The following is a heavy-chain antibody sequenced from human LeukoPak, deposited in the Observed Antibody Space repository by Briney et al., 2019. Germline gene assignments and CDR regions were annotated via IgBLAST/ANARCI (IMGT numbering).Heavy chain of an antibody. CDR3: ARQGTYSSAIGMGY. CDR2: MNPNSGDT. D-gene: IGHD6-19*01. V-gene: IGHV1-8*01. Sequence: ASVKVSCKASGYTFSSYDINWVRQATGQGLEWMGWMNPNSGDTAYAQKFQGRVTMTRDTSTRTVYMEVNSLRSEDTAVYYCARQGTYSSAIGMGYWGQGTLVTVSS. J-gene: IGHJ4*02. CDR1: GYTFSSYD.